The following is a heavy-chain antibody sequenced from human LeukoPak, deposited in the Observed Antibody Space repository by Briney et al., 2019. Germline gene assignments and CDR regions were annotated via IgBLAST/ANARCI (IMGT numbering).Heavy chain of an antibody. Sequence: GGSLRLSCAASGFTFSTYAMSWVRQAPGQGLEWVSGISGSGGSTYYADSVKGRFTISRDNSKNTLYLQMNSLRAEDTAVYYCAKALNYYDSSGYYPRYYFDYWGQGTLVTVSS. V-gene: IGHV3-23*01. J-gene: IGHJ4*02. CDR2: ISGSGGST. CDR1: GFTFSTYA. CDR3: AKALNYYDSSGYYPRYYFDY. D-gene: IGHD3-22*01.